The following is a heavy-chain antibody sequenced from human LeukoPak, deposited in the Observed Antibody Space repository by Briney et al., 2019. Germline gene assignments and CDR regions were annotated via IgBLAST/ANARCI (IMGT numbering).Heavy chain of an antibody. V-gene: IGHV3-15*01. D-gene: IGHD4/OR15-4a*01. Sequence: PGGSLRLSCEASGFTFSSAWVGWVRQLSGKGLEWVGRIKSERDGGRADYAAPVQGRFTISRDDLKDTLYLQMNSLKTEDTAVYYCTTGLSGTWHDGYWGQGTLVTVSS. J-gene: IGHJ4*02. CDR2: IKSERDGGRA. CDR1: GFTFSSAW. CDR3: TTGLSGTWHDGY.